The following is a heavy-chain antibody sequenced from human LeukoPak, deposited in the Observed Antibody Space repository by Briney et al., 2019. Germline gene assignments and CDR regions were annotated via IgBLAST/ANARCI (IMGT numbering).Heavy chain of an antibody. CDR2: ISSRSNDI. Sequence: PGRSLRLSCAASGFTFSDQYMTWIRQAPGKGREWGAQISSRSNDINYADSVKGRFTISRDNAKNSVYLQMNSLRVEDTAVYYCTKGGYNTSWYWFFWGQGTLVIVSS. CDR1: GFTFSDQY. D-gene: IGHD2-8*02. J-gene: IGHJ4*02. CDR3: TKGGYNTSWYWFF. V-gene: IGHV3-11*06.